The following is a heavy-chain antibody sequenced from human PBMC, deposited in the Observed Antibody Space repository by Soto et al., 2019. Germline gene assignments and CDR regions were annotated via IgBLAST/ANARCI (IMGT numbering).Heavy chain of an antibody. CDR1: GFTFSSYG. CDR3: ARGRSGYSYGYLDY. V-gene: IGHV3-33*01. J-gene: IGHJ4*02. D-gene: IGHD5-18*01. Sequence: GGSLRLSCAASGFTFSSYGMHWVRQAPGKGLEWVAVIWYDGSNKYYADSVKGRFTISRDNSKNTLYLQMNSLRAEDTAVYYCARGRSGYSYGYLDYWGQGTLVTVSS. CDR2: IWYDGSNK.